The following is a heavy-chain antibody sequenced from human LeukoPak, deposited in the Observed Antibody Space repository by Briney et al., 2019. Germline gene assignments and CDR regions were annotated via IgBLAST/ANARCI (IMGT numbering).Heavy chain of an antibody. V-gene: IGHV3-30*18. D-gene: IGHD2-15*01. CDR2: ISYDGSNK. Sequence: GGSLRLSCAASGFTFSSYGMHWVRQAPGKGLEWVAVISYDGSNKYYADSVKGRFTISRDNSKNTLYPQMNSLRAEDTAVYYCAKASLCSGGSCYIDYWGQGTLVTVSS. J-gene: IGHJ4*03. CDR1: GFTFSSYG. CDR3: AKASLCSGGSCYIDY.